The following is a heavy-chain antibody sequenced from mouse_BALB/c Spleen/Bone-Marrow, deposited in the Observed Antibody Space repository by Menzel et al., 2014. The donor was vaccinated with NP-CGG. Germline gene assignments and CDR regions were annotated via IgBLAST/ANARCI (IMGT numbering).Heavy chain of an antibody. Sequence: EVKLVESGGGLVKPGGSLKLSCAASGFTFSDYYMYWVRQTPEKRLEWVATISDGGSYTYYPDSVKGRFTISRDNAKNILYLQMSSLKSEDTAMYYCAREMAMDYWGQGTSVTVSS. V-gene: IGHV5-4*02. CDR1: GFTFSDYY. CDR3: AREMAMDY. CDR2: ISDGGSYT. J-gene: IGHJ4*01.